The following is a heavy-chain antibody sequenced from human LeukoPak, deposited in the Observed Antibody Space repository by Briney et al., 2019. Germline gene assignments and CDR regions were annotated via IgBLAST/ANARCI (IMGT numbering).Heavy chain of an antibody. CDR3: AKDEGQQQLEYYFDY. V-gene: IGHV3-21*01. J-gene: IGHJ4*02. D-gene: IGHD6-13*01. CDR1: GFTFSSYS. CDR2: ISSSSSYI. Sequence: PGGSLRLSCAASGFTFSSYSMNWVRQAPGKGLEWVSSISSSSSYIYYADSVKGRFTISRDNAKNSLYLQMNSLRAEDTAVYYCAKDEGQQQLEYYFDYWGQGTLVTVSS.